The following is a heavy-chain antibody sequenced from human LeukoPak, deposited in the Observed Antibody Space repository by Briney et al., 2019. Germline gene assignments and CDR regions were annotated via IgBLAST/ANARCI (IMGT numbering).Heavy chain of an antibody. Sequence: GGSLRLSCAASGFYVNTNYMNWVRQAPGKGLEWVSSISSSSSYIYYADSVKGRFTISRDNAKNSLYLQMNSLRAKDTAVYYCARGLRYCSGGSCNWGQGTLVTVSS. J-gene: IGHJ4*02. CDR2: ISSSSSYI. D-gene: IGHD2-15*01. CDR1: GFYVNTNY. V-gene: IGHV3-21*01. CDR3: ARGLRYCSGGSCN.